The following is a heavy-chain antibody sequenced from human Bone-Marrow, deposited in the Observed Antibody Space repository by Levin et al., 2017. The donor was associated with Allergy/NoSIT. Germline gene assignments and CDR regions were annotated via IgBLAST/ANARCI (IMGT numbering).Heavy chain of an antibody. CDR1: GFTFKTYA. CDR3: ARGVLGPVWFGELGA. J-gene: IGHJ5*02. Sequence: GGSLRLSCAASGFTFKTYAMHWVRQAPGKGPEWVAVISSNGRNTDYRDSVKGRFTISRDNSQNTLYLQMDSLRKEDPAVYFCARGVLGPVWFGELGAWGQGTRVGVSS. D-gene: IGHD3-10*01. V-gene: IGHV3-30-3*01. CDR2: ISSNGRNT.